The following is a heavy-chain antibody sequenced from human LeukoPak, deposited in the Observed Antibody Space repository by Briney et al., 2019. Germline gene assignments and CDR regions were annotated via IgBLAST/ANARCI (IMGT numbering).Heavy chain of an antibody. Sequence: GGPLRLSCAAFGFTFDDYAMHWVRQAPGKGLEWVAGITWNSGSINYADSVKGRFTISRDDAKSSLFLQMNSLRPEDTAFYFCAKDMFCSDSRGYFSRRGPSFDSWGQGTLVTVSS. J-gene: IGHJ4*02. CDR1: GFTFDDYA. CDR2: ITWNSGSI. CDR3: AKDMFCSDSRGYFSRRGPSFDS. D-gene: IGHD3-22*01. V-gene: IGHV3-9*01.